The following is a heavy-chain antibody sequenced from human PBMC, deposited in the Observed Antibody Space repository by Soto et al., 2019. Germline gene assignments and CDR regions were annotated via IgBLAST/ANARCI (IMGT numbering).Heavy chain of an antibody. V-gene: IGHV3-48*01. CDR2: ISSSSSTI. Sequence: EVQLVESGGGLVQPGGSLRLSCAASGFTFSSYSMNWVRQAPGKGLEWLSYISSSSSTIYYADSVKGRFTISRDNAKNSLYLQMTSLRAEDTAVYYCAGEGSSWYSLNWFDPWGQGTLVTVSS. J-gene: IGHJ5*02. CDR1: GFTFSSYS. D-gene: IGHD6-13*01. CDR3: AGEGSSWYSLNWFDP.